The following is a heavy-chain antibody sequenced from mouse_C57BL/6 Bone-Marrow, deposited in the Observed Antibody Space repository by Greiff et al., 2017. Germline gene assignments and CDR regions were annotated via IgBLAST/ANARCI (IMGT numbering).Heavy chain of an antibody. CDR2: INPSNGGT. V-gene: IGHV1-53*01. Sequence: QVQLKQPGTELVKPGASVKLSCKASGYTFTSYWMHWVKQRPGQGLEWIGNINPSNGGTNYNEKFKSKATLTVDKSSSTAYMQLSSLTSEDSAVYYCARSWLPLYWYFDVWGTGTTVTVSS. J-gene: IGHJ1*03. D-gene: IGHD2-2*01. CDR3: ARSWLPLYWYFDV. CDR1: GYTFTSYW.